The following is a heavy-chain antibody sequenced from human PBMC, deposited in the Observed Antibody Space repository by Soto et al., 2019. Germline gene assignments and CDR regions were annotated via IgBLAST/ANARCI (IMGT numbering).Heavy chain of an antibody. D-gene: IGHD3-10*01. CDR2: ISAYNGNT. V-gene: IGHV1-18*01. Sequence: ASVTVSCKASGYTFTSYGISWVRQAPGQGLEWMGWISAYNGNTNYAQKLQGRVTMTTDTSTSTAYMELRSLRSDDTAVYYCARGFRYYYGSGSYPNGMDVWGQGTTVTVSS. CDR3: ARGFRYYYGSGSYPNGMDV. J-gene: IGHJ6*02. CDR1: GYTFTSYG.